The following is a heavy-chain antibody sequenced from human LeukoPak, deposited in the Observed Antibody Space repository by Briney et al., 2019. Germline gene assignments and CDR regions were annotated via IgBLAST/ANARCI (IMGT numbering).Heavy chain of an antibody. Sequence: ASVKVSCKAPGYTFTSYYMHWVRQAPGQGLEWMGIINPSGGSTSYAQKFQGRVTMTRDTSTSTVYMELSSLRSEDTAVYYCAVGVRGSGSYQIWGHAFDLWGQGTMVTVSS. CDR2: INPSGGST. CDR3: AVGVRGSGSYQIWGHAFDL. D-gene: IGHD3-10*01. V-gene: IGHV1-46*01. CDR1: GYTFTSYY. J-gene: IGHJ3*01.